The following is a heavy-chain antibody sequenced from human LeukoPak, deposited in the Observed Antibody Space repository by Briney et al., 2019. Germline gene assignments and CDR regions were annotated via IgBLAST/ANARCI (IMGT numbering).Heavy chain of an antibody. D-gene: IGHD2-2*01. Sequence: PGGSLRHSCAASGFVFSSYAMSWVRQAPGKGLEWVSTISGSGGSTYYADSVKGRFTISRDNSKNTVYLQMNSLRAEDTAFYFCARAYCSSASCYLDNFYYYMDVWGKGTAVIVSS. J-gene: IGHJ6*03. CDR1: GFVFSSYA. CDR3: ARAYCSSASCYLDNFYYYMDV. CDR2: ISGSGGST. V-gene: IGHV3-23*01.